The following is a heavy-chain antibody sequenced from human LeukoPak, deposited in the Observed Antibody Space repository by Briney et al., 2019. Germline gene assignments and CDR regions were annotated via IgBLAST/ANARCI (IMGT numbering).Heavy chain of an antibody. J-gene: IGHJ5*02. CDR1: GYTFTGYY. V-gene: IGHV1-2*02. CDR2: INPNSGGT. D-gene: IGHD3-10*01. CDR3: ARAPRITMVRGVIYWFDP. Sequence: EASVKVSCKASGYTFTGYYMHWVRQAPGQGLEWMGWINPNSGGTKYAQKFQGRVTMTSDASISTAYMELSSLRSEDTAVYYCARAPRITMVRGVIYWFDPWGQGTLVTVSS.